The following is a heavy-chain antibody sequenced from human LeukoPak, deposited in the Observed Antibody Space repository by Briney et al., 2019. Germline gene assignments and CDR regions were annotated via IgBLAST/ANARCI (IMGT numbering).Heavy chain of an antibody. CDR3: ARTYDSTAYHF. V-gene: IGHV4-59*08. Sequence: PSETLSLTCSVSGGSVTSYYWNWIRQTPDKGLEWIAYIYHSGLTRYNPSLKSRGTISMDTSKNQISLKVASVPAADTGFYYCARTYDSTAYHFWGHGTQVTVSS. D-gene: IGHD3-22*01. CDR1: GGSVTSYY. CDR2: IYHSGLT. J-gene: IGHJ4*01.